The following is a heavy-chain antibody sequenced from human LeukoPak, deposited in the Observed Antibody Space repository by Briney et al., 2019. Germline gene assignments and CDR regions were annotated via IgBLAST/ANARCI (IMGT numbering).Heavy chain of an antibody. J-gene: IGHJ4*02. D-gene: IGHD6-19*01. CDR1: GGTFSSYA. CDR3: ARAGIAVAGRFDY. Sequence: ASVKVSYKASGGTFSSYAISWVRQAPGQGLEWMGGIIPIFGTANYAQKFQGRVTITADESTSTAYMELSSLRSEDTAVYYCARAGIAVAGRFDYWGQGTLVTVSS. CDR2: IIPIFGTA. V-gene: IGHV1-69*01.